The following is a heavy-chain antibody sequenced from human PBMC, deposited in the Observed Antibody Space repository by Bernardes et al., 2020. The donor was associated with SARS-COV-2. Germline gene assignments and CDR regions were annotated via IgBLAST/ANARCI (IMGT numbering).Heavy chain of an antibody. CDR1: GFAFGSHP. J-gene: IGHJ5*02. V-gene: IGHV3-30*04. CDR3: ARDASTASGPNWASNWFDP. CDR2: ISQDGGTA. Sequence: GRPLKFSCAASGFAFGSHPMHWIRKVPGRGLEWVEVISQDGGTAFYTDSVKGRFTISRDNSKGTLYLQMNSLRPDDTALYHCARDASTASGPNWASNWFDPWGQGTLVTVSS. D-gene: IGHD7-27*01.